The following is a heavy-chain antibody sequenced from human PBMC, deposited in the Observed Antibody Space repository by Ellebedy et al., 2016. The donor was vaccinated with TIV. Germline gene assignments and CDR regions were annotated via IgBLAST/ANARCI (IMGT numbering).Heavy chain of an antibody. Sequence: GESLKISCAASGFTFMNYAMSWVRQAPGKGLVWVSTIRGSGGSTYYADSVRGRFTISRDNSKNTLYLEMNSLRAEDTAVYYCAKDREAATGTGWVDYWGQGTLVTVSS. CDR1: GFTFMNYA. D-gene: IGHD6-13*01. CDR2: IRGSGGST. CDR3: AKDREAATGTGWVDY. V-gene: IGHV3-23*01. J-gene: IGHJ4*02.